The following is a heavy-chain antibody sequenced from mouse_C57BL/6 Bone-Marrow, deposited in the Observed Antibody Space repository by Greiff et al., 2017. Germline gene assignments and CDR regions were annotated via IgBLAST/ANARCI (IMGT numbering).Heavy chain of an antibody. J-gene: IGHJ2*01. V-gene: IGHV1-54*01. D-gene: IGHD2-4*01. CDR1: GYAFTNYL. CDR2: INPGSGGT. CDR3: AIRRYDYTFDY. Sequence: VQLQQSGAELVRPGTSVKVSCTASGYAFTNYLIEWVKQRPGQGLEWIGLINPGSGGTNYNEKFKGKATLTADKSSSTAYMQLSSLTSEYSAVDFCAIRRYDYTFDYWGQGTTVTVSS.